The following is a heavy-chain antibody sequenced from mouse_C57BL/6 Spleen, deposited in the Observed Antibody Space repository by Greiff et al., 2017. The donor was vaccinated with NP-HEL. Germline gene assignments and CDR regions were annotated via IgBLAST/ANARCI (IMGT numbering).Heavy chain of an antibody. J-gene: IGHJ3*01. V-gene: IGHV3-6*01. CDR3: ARDALFFAY. CDR1: GYSITSGYY. CDR2: ISYDGSN. Sequence: DVQLQESGPGLVKPSQSLSLTCSVTGYSITSGYYWNWIRQFPGNKLEWMGYISYDGSNNYNPSLKNRISITRDTSKNQFFLKLNSVTTEDTATYYCARDALFFAYWGQGTLVTVSA.